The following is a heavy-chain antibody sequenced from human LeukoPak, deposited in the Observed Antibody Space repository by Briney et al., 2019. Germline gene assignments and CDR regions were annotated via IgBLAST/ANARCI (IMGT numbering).Heavy chain of an antibody. CDR3: ARVRFYQNWFDP. CDR2: ISGYNGNT. Sequence: GASVKVSCKASGYTFTSFAIGWVRQAPGQGLEWMGWISGYNGNTNYAQKLQGRVTMTTDTSTSTAYMELRSLRSDDTAVYYCARVRFYQNWFDPWGQGTLVIVSS. CDR1: GYTFTSFA. V-gene: IGHV1-18*01. J-gene: IGHJ5*02. D-gene: IGHD2-2*01.